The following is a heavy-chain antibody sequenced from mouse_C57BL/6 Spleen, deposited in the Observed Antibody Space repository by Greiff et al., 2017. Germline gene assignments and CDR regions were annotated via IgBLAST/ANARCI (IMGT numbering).Heavy chain of an antibody. J-gene: IGHJ4*01. D-gene: IGHD1-1*01. Sequence: EVKLVESGGDLVKPGGSLKLSCAASGFTFSSYCMSWVRQTPDKGLEWVATISSGGSYTYYPESVKGRVTFSRDNAKNTLYLQMSSLKSEDTAMYYCARQGSSPYYDAMDYWGPGTSVTVSS. CDR3: ARQGSSPYYDAMDY. CDR2: ISSGGSYT. CDR1: GFTFSSYC. V-gene: IGHV5-6*01.